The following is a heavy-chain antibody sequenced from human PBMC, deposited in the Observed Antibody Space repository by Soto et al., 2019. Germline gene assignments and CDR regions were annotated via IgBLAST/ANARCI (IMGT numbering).Heavy chain of an antibody. D-gene: IGHD3-10*01. V-gene: IGHV1-18*01. CDR2: ISAYNGNT. CDR3: ARSGPPAGY. J-gene: IGHJ4*02. CDR1: GYTFTSYA. Sequence: QVQLVQSGAEVKKPGASVKVSCKASGYTFTSYAISWVRQAPGQRLEWMGWISAYNGNTNYEQKLQGRGTMTTDTSTTAAYMELRRLRSSDTGVDYCARSGPPAGYWGQGYLISVSS.